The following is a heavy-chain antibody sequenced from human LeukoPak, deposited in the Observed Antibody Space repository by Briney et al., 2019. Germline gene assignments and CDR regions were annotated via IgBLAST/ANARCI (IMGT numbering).Heavy chain of an antibody. D-gene: IGHD6-13*01. V-gene: IGHV3-23*01. J-gene: IGHJ4*02. CDR3: AKGTGYSSSWYDY. CDR2: ISVSGGST. Sequence: TGGSLRLSCAASGFTFSSYAMSWVRQAPGKGLEWVSAISVSGGSTYYADSVKGRFTISRDNSKNTLYLQVNSLRAEDTAVYCCAKGTGYSSSWYDYWGQGTLVIVSS. CDR1: GFTFSSYA.